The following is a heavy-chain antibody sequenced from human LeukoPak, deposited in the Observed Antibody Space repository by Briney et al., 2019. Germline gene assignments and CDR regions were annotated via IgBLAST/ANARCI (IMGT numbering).Heavy chain of an antibody. D-gene: IGHD5-18*01. J-gene: IGHJ6*02. Sequence: SETLSLTCTVSGGSISSYYWSWIRQPPGKGLEWIGYIYYSGSTNYNPSLKSRVTISVDTSKNQFSLKLSSVTAADTAVYYCARVPVDTAMVINYGMDVWGQGITVTVSS. CDR2: IYYSGST. CDR3: ARVPVDTAMVINYGMDV. CDR1: GGSISSYY. V-gene: IGHV4-59*01.